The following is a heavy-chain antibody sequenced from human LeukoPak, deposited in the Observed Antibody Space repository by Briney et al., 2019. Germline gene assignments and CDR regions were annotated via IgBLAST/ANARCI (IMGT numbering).Heavy chain of an antibody. D-gene: IGHD3-10*01. Sequence: SETLSLTCAVYGGFFSGYYWSWIRQPPGKGLEWIGEINHSGSTNYNPSLKSRVTISVDTSKNQFSLKVNSVTAADTAVYYCAREVLRGVSDYWGQGTLVTVSS. CDR1: GGFFSGYY. CDR3: AREVLRGVSDY. CDR2: INHSGST. V-gene: IGHV4-34*01. J-gene: IGHJ4*02.